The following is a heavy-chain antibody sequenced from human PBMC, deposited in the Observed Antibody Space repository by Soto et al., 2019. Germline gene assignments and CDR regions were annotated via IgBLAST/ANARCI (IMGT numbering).Heavy chain of an antibody. Sequence: GGSLRLSCAASGFTISSNAMYWVRQAPGKGLEWVSAISDRGDTTHYADSVKGRFTISRDTSKNTLYLQLSTLRADDTAVYYCAKDKPGTTSFDYWGQGTLVTVSS. CDR2: ISDRGDTT. CDR3: AKDKPGTTSFDY. J-gene: IGHJ4*02. CDR1: GFTISSNA. V-gene: IGHV3-23*01. D-gene: IGHD1-1*01.